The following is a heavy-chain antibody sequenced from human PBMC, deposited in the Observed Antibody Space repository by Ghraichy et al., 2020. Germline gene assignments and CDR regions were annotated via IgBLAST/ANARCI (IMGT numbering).Heavy chain of an antibody. CDR2: IYWDDEK. Sequence: QTLSLTCTFSGFSLRNSGVAVGWIRQPPGKALEWLAVIYWDDEKHSSPSLKNRVTITKDTSKNLVVFSMINTDPVDTATYFCAHRLGGFFDYWGQGMLVTVSS. CDR1: GFSLRNSGVA. CDR3: AHRLGGFFDY. V-gene: IGHV2-5*02. J-gene: IGHJ4*02. D-gene: IGHD3-16*01.